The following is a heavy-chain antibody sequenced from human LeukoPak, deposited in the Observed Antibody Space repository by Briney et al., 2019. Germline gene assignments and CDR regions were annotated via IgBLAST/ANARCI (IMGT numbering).Heavy chain of an antibody. CDR2: ISAYNGNT. D-gene: IGHD2-15*01. CDR3: ARAGGAKYCSGGSCYTQYDY. V-gene: IGHV1-18*01. CDR1: GYAFTSYG. Sequence: ASVKVSCKASGYAFTSYGISWVRQAPGQGLEWMGWISAYNGNTNYAQKLQGRVTMTTDTSTSTAYMELRSLRSDDTAVYYCARAGGAKYCSGGSCYTQYDYWGQGTLVTVSS. J-gene: IGHJ4*02.